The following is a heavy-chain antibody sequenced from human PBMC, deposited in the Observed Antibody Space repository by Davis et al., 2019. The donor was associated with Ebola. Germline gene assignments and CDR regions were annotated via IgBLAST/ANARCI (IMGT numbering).Heavy chain of an antibody. CDR1: GFTFGSYT. CDR2: ISGSSTDI. D-gene: IGHD6-19*01. J-gene: IGHJ5*02. Sequence: PGGSLRLSCAASGFTFGSYTMNWVRQAPGKGLEWVSSISGSSTDIYYADSVKGRFTISRDNAKNSLYLQMNSLRAEDTAVYYCASWARIAVAGTPYWFDPWGQGTLLTVSS. CDR3: ASWARIAVAGTPYWFDP. V-gene: IGHV3-21*01.